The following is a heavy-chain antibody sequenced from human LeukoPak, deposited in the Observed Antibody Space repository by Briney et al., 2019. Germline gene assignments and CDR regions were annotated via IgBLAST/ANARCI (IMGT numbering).Heavy chain of an antibody. Sequence: PSETLSLTCTVSGGSISSYYWSWIRQPSGKGLEWIGYIYYSGSTNYNPSLKSRATISVDTSKNQFSLKLSSVTAADTAVYYCARARNRYSYADYWGQGTLVTVSS. CDR1: GGSISSYY. D-gene: IGHD5-18*01. J-gene: IGHJ4*02. CDR3: ARARNRYSYADY. CDR2: IYYSGST. V-gene: IGHV4-59*01.